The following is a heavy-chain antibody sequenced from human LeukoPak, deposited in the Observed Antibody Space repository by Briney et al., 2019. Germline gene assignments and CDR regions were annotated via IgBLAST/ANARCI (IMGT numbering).Heavy chain of an antibody. CDR2: MNSDGSRT. D-gene: IGHD3-10*01. CDR3: ARDTYGSGSYYDLDY. Sequence: GGSLRLSCAASGFTFSSYWLHWVRQAPGKGLVWVSRMNSDGSRTSYADSVKGRFTISRDSAKNTLYLQMNSLRAEDTAVYYCARDTYGSGSYYDLDYWGQGTLVTVSS. V-gene: IGHV3-74*01. J-gene: IGHJ4*02. CDR1: GFTFSSYW.